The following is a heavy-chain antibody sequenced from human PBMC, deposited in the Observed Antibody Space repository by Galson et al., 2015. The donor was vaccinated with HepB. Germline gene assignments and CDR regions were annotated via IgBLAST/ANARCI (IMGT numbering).Heavy chain of an antibody. CDR2: ISGSGGST. CDR1: GFTFSSYA. CDR3: AKDRVLWSYYFDY. D-gene: IGHD3-10*01. Sequence: SLRLSCAASGFTFSSYAMSWVRQAPGKGLEWVSAISGSGGSTYYADSVKGRFTISRDNSKNTLYLQMNSLRAEDTAVYYCAKDRVLWSYYFDYWGQGTLVTVSS. V-gene: IGHV3-23*01. J-gene: IGHJ4*02.